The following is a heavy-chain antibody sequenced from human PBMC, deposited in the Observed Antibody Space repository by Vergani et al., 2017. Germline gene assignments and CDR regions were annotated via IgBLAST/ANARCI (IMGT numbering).Heavy chain of an antibody. V-gene: IGHV3-48*03. CDR2: ISSSGRTI. J-gene: IGHJ4*02. CDR1: GFTFSSYE. CDR3: ARDSVGIFGVAHGGFDD. D-gene: IGHD3-3*01. Sequence: EVQLVESGGGLVQPGGSLRLSCAASGFTFSSYEMNWVRQAPGKGLEWVSYISSSGRTIYYADSVKGRFTISRGNAKNSRYLQMTSLRAEDTAVYYCARDSVGIFGVAHGGFDDGGQGTLVTVSS.